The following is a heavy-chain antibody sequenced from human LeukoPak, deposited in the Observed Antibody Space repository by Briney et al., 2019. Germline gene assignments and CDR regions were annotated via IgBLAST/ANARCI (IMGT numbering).Heavy chain of an antibody. V-gene: IGHV3-23*01. D-gene: IGHD5-18*01. CDR3: ARRGVFGYSYGWDY. J-gene: IGHJ4*02. Sequence: GGSLRLSCAASGFTFSSYAMSWVRQAPGKGLEWVSAISGSGGSTYYADSVKGRFTISRDNAKNSLYLQMNSLRAEDTAVYYCARRGVFGYSYGWDYWGQGTLVTVSS. CDR2: ISGSGGST. CDR1: GFTFSSYA.